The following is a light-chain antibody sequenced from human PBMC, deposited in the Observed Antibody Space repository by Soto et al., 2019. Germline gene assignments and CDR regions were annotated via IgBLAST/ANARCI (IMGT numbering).Light chain of an antibody. CDR3: QQYSVSPLMCT. V-gene: IGKV3-20*01. J-gene: IGKJ2*02. Sequence: EIVLAQSPGTLSLSPGERATLSCRASQSVSNNYVGWYQQKPGQAPRLLIYGASSRATGVPDRFSGSGTGTDFSLTITRLEPEDFAVYYCQQYSVSPLMCTFGQGTKVEVK. CDR1: QSVSNNY. CDR2: GAS.